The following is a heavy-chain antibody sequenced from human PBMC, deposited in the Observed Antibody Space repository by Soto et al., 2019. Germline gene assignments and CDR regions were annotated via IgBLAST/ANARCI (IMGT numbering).Heavy chain of an antibody. V-gene: IGHV3-33*01. D-gene: IGHD3-22*01. CDR2: IWYDGSNK. CDR3: ARDCNYDSSGEYPTRDY. Sequence: QVQLVESGGGVVQPGRSLRLSCAASGFTFSSYGMHWVRQAPGKGLEWVAVIWYDGSNKYYADSVKGRFTISRDNSKNTLYLQMNSLRAEDTAVYYCARDCNYDSSGEYPTRDYWGQGTLVTFSS. J-gene: IGHJ4*02. CDR1: GFTFSSYG.